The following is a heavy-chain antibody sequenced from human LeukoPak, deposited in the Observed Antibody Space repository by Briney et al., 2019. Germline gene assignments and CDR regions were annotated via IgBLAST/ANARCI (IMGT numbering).Heavy chain of an antibody. J-gene: IGHJ4*02. CDR1: GFTFSSYA. CDR2: INDSGGST. V-gene: IGHV3-23*01. Sequence: GGSLRLSCAASGFTFSSYAMNWVRQAPGKGLEWVSVINDSGGSTFYADSVKGRFTISRDNSKNTLYLQMNSLRAEDTAVYFCANPPYGDPTGGIFDYWGQGTLVTVSS. CDR3: ANPPYGDPTGGIFDY. D-gene: IGHD4-17*01.